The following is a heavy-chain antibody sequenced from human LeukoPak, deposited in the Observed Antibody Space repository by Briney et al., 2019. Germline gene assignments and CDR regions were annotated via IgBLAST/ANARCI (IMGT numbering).Heavy chain of an antibody. J-gene: IGHJ1*01. CDR1: GYTFTSYY. V-gene: IGHV1-46*01. Sequence: ASVKVSCKASGYTFTSYYMHWLRQAPGQGLEWMGVINPSGGSTSYAQKFQGRVTMTRDTSTSTVYMELSSLRSEDTAVYYCARDFYYDSSGYSEYFQHWGQGTLVTVSS. D-gene: IGHD3-22*01. CDR3: ARDFYYDSSGYSEYFQH. CDR2: INPSGGST.